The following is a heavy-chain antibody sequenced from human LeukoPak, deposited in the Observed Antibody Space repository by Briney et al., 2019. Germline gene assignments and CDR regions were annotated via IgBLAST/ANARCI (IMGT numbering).Heavy chain of an antibody. CDR3: ALCVGSYKTYFDY. J-gene: IGHJ4*02. D-gene: IGHD1-26*01. CDR2: IYGNDVK. Sequence: GSGPTLVKPTQTLTLTCTFSEFSLTTRGVGVGWIRQPPGKALEWLAFIYGNDVKRHSPALKSRLTVTKNTSKNQVVLSMTNMDPVDTATYYCALCVGSYKTYFDYWGQGTLVTVSS. V-gene: IGHV2-5*01. CDR1: EFSLTTRGVG.